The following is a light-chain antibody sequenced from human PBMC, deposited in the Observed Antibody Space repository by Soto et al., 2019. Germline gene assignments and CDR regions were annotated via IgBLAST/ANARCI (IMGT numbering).Light chain of an antibody. CDR1: QSVSNQ. V-gene: IGKV3-11*01. CDR3: QQLGKLPQT. CDR2: DAS. J-gene: IGKJ1*01. Sequence: ILLTQSPSTLSLSPGERATLSCRASQSVSNQLAWYQQKPGQAPRLLIYDASNRATGLPARFSGSGSGTDFTLTISSLEPEDFAIYYCQQLGKLPQTFGRGTKVDIK.